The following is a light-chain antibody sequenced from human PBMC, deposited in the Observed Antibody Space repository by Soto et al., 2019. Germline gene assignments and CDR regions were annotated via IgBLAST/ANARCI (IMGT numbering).Light chain of an antibody. CDR2: EVS. CDR1: QSPLYSDGNSY. J-gene: IGKJ1*01. CDR3: MQGTHWPLT. Sequence: DVVMTQSPLSLPVTLGQPASISCRSSQSPLYSDGNSYLSWFQQRPGQSPRRLIYEVSIRDSGVPDRFSGSGSGTDFTLKISRVEAEDVGIYYCMQGTHWPLTFGQGTKVDNK. V-gene: IGKV2-30*01.